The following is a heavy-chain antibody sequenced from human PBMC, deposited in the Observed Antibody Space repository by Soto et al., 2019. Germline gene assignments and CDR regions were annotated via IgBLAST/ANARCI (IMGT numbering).Heavy chain of an antibody. J-gene: IGHJ6*04. CDR3: ATPRGSHFWSGTSTYYYYGLDV. D-gene: IGHD3-3*02. CDR1: GGTFSSYA. V-gene: IGHV1-69*13. Sequence: SSVKVSCKASGGTFSSYAISWVRQAPGQGLEWMGGIIPIFGTANYAQKFQGRVTITADESTSTAYMELSSLRSEDTAVYYCATPRGSHFWSGTSTYYYYGLDVWGKGITGTVSS. CDR2: IIPIFGTA.